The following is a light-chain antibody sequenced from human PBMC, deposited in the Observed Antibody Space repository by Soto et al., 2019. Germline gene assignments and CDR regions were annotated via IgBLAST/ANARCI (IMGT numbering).Light chain of an antibody. J-gene: IGLJ1*01. Sequence: QSVLTQPPSASGSPGQSVTISCTGTSSDVGGYNYVSWYQQHPGRPPKLMIYEVTKRPLGVPDRFSGSKSGNTASLTVSGLQAEDEAYYYCSSYAGSNNYVFGPGTKLTVL. CDR3: SSYAGSNNYV. CDR2: EVT. V-gene: IGLV2-8*01. CDR1: SSDVGGYNY.